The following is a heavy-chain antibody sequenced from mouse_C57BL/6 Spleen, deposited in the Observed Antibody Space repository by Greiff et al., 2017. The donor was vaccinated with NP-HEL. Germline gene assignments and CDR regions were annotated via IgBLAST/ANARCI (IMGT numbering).Heavy chain of an antibody. D-gene: IGHD6-2*01. Sequence: VKLVESDAELVKPGASVKISCKVSGYTFTDHTIHWMKQRPEQGLEWIGYIYPRDGSTKYNEKFKGKATLTADKSSSTAYMQLNSLTSEDSAVYFCARAGGNLVSDGGFAYWGQGTLVTVSA. V-gene: IGHV1-78*01. CDR2: IYPRDGST. J-gene: IGHJ3*01. CDR3: ARAGGNLVSDGGFAY. CDR1: GYTFTDHT.